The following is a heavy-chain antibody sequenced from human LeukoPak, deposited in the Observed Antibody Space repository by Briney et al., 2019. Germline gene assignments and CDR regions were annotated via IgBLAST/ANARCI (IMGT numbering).Heavy chain of an antibody. J-gene: IGHJ4*02. CDR2: INSDGSST. CDR1: GFTFSSYW. Sequence: GGSLRLTCAASGFTFSSYWMHWVRQAPGKGLGWVSRINSDGSSTNYADSVKGLFTISRHNAKNTLYLQMYSLRAEDTAVYYCARGARYSSSRYLDYGDYPFDYWGQGTLVTVSS. CDR3: ARGARYSSSRYLDYGDYPFDY. D-gene: IGHD6-13*01. V-gene: IGHV3-74*01.